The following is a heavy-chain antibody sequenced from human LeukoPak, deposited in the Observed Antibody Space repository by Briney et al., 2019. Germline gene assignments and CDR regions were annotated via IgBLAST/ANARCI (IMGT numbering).Heavy chain of an antibody. D-gene: IGHD4-11*01. Sequence: GASVKVSCKASGYTFTSYDINWVRQATGQGLEWMGWMNPNSGNTGYAQKFQGRVTMTRNTSISTAYMELSSLRSEDTAVYYCASKGGYSNYYYYYGMDVWGQGTTVTVSS. J-gene: IGHJ6*02. V-gene: IGHV1-8*01. CDR1: GYTFTSYD. CDR2: MNPNSGNT. CDR3: ASKGGYSNYYYYYGMDV.